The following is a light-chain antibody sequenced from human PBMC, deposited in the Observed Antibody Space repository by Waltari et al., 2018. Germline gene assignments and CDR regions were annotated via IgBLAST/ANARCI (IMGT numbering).Light chain of an antibody. CDR1: QGIRND. CDR3: LQDYHYPNR. V-gene: IGKV1-6*01. Sequence: AIQMTQSPSSLSASVGDRVTITCRASQGIRNDLHWYQQKPGKAPKLLIYGASSVQRGVPSRFSGSGSGTDFTLTISSLQPEDFATYYCLQDYHYPNRFGQGTKLEIK. CDR2: GAS. J-gene: IGKJ2*03.